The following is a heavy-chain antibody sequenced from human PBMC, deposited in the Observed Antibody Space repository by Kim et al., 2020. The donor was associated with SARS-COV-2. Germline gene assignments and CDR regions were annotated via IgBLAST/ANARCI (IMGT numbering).Heavy chain of an antibody. J-gene: IGHJ6*02. V-gene: IGHV1-46*01. Sequence: KCQGRVTMTRDTSTTTVYMELSSLRSEDTAVYYCARGFFGLVTYYYGMDVWGQGTTVTVSS. D-gene: IGHD3-3*01. CDR3: ARGFFGLVTYYYGMDV.